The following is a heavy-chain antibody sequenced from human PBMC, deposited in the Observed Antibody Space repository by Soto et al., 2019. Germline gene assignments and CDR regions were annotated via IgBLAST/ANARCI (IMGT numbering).Heavy chain of an antibody. J-gene: IGHJ4*02. CDR2: ISGSGSNII. V-gene: IGHV3-11*04. CDR1: GFTFSDYY. CDR3: ARESEDLTSNFDY. Sequence: PGGSLRLSCAASGFTFSDYYMSWIRQAPGRGLEWVAYISGSGSNIIYYGDSMKGRFTISRDNAKNSLYLEMNSLRAEDTAVYYCARESEDLTSNFDYWGQGTLVTVSS.